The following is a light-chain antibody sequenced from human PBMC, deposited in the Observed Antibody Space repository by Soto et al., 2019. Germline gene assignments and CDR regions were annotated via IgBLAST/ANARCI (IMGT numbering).Light chain of an antibody. V-gene: IGLV2-18*02. CDR1: SSDVGSYNR. CDR3: SSYTSSSTYV. Sequence: QSVLTQPPSVSGSPGQSVAISCIGTSSDVGSYNRVSWYQQPPGTAPKLMIYDVSNRPSGVPDRFSGSKSGNTASLTISGLQAEDEADYYCSSYTSSSTYVFGTGTKLTVL. J-gene: IGLJ1*01. CDR2: DVS.